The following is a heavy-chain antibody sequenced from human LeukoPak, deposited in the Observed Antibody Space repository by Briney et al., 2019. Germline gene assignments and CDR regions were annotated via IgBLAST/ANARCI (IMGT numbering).Heavy chain of an antibody. CDR1: GFTFSSYA. CDR2: IYYSGST. Sequence: GSLRLSCAASGFTFSSYAMSWIRQPPGKGLEWIGYIYYSGSTNYNPSLKSRVTISVDTSKNQFSLKLSSVTAADTAVYYCARALRLGYYFDYWGQGTLVTVSS. CDR3: ARALRLGYYFDY. J-gene: IGHJ4*02. V-gene: IGHV4-59*01. D-gene: IGHD3-16*01.